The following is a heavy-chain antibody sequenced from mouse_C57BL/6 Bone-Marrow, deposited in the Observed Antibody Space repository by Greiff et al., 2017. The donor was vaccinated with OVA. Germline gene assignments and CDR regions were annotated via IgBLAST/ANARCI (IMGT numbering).Heavy chain of an antibody. CDR1: GYSFTGYY. J-gene: IGHJ4*01. CDR3: ARDPFYYYGSSPHAMDY. V-gene: IGHV1-42*01. CDR2: INPSTGGT. D-gene: IGHD1-1*01. Sequence: EVQLQQSGPELVKPGASVKISCKASGYSFTGYYMNWVKQSPEKSLEWIGEINPSTGGTTYNQKFKAKATLTVDKSSSTAYMQLKSLTSEDSAVYYCARDPFYYYGSSPHAMDYWGQGTSVTVSS.